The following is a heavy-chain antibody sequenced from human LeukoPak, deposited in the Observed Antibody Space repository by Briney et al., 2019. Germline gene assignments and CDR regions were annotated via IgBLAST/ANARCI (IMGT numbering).Heavy chain of an antibody. D-gene: IGHD3-10*01. J-gene: IGHJ6*03. CDR2: MNPNSGNT. V-gene: IGHV1-8*03. CDR3: ARGVSLVRGVIITLRRDYYMDV. CDR1: GYTFTSYD. Sequence: ASVKVSCKASGYTFTSYDINWLRQATGQGLEWMGWMNPNSGNTGYVQKFQGRVTITRNTSISTAYMELSSLRSEDTAVYYCARGVSLVRGVIITLRRDYYMDVWGKGTTVTVSS.